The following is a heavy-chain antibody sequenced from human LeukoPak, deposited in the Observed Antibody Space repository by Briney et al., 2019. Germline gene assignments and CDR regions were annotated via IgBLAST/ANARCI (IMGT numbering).Heavy chain of an antibody. J-gene: IGHJ6*03. CDR3: TNSPSGDYMDV. CDR1: GFTFSGSA. Sequence: LPGGSLRLSCAASGFTFSGSAMHWVRQASGKGLERVGRIRSKANSYATAYAASVKGRFTISRDDSKNTAYLQMNSLKTEDTAAYYCTNSPSGDYMDVWGKGTTVTVSS. D-gene: IGHD3-10*01. V-gene: IGHV3-73*01. CDR2: IRSKANSYAT.